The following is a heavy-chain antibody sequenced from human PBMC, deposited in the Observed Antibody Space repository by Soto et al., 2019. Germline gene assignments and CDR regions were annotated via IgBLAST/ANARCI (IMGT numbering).Heavy chain of an antibody. V-gene: IGHV3-23*01. CDR1: GFTFSSYA. CDR2: ISGSGGST. Sequence: EVQLLESGGGLVQPGGSLRLSCAASGFTFSSYAMSWVRQAPGKGLEWISAISGSGGSTYYADSVKGRFTISRDNSKNTLYLQMNSLRAEDTAVYYCAKDRDSGGDFDYWGQGTLVTVSS. D-gene: IGHD2-15*01. CDR3: AKDRDSGGDFDY. J-gene: IGHJ4*02.